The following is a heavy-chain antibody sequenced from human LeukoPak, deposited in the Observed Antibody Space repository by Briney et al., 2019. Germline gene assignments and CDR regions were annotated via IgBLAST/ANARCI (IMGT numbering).Heavy chain of an antibody. CDR1: GYIFADYW. D-gene: IGHD3-10*01. J-gene: IGHJ4*02. CDR2: IDPASGTT. V-gene: IGHV1-2*02. Sequence: GASVKVSCKASGYIFADYWVHWVRQAPGRGLECMGWIDPASGTTNEPQKVKGRITVTRDTSASTVYMDLTGLTTDDTAVYYCARVGAPGGLRPYHYYYWGQGTLVTVSS. CDR3: ARVGAPGGLRPYHYYY.